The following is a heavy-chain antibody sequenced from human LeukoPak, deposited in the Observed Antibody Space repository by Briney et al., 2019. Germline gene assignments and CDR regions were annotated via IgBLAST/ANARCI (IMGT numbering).Heavy chain of an antibody. J-gene: IGHJ4*02. D-gene: IGHD6-19*01. CDR1: GFTFNSYG. Sequence: GGSLRLSCAASGFTFNSYGMHWVRQAPGKGLVWVAVIRPDGSKKYYTDSVKGRFAISRDNSKNTLYLQMNSLRAEDTAMYYSPRVSSSGWYVEYWGQGTLVTVSS. CDR2: IRPDGSKK. CDR3: PRVSSSGWYVEY. V-gene: IGHV3-33*01.